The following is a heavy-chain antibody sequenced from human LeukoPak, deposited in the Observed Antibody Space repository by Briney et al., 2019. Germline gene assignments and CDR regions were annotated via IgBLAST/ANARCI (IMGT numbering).Heavy chain of an antibody. Sequence: PSETLSLTCTVSGGSISSSSYYWGWIRQPPGKGLEWIGSIYYSGSTYYNPSLKSRVTISVDTSKNQFSLKLSSVTAADTAVYYCARVGSSSSCLLCYYYYYMDVWGKGTTVTVSS. D-gene: IGHD6-13*01. V-gene: IGHV4-39*07. CDR2: IYYSGST. CDR1: GGSISSSSYY. CDR3: ARVGSSSSCLLCYYYYYMDV. J-gene: IGHJ6*03.